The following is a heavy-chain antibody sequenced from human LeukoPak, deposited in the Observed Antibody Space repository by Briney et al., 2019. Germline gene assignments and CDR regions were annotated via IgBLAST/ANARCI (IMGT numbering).Heavy chain of an antibody. CDR3: ARAGGYDFWSGNYYYYYMDV. V-gene: IGHV1-2*02. J-gene: IGHJ6*03. CDR1: GYTFTGYY. Sequence: ASVKVSCKASGYTFTGYYMHWVRQAPGQGLEWMGWINPRSGGTNYAQKFQGRVTMTRDTSISTAYMELSRLRSDDTAVYYCARAGGYDFWSGNYYYYYMDVWGKGTTVTVSS. CDR2: INPRSGGT. D-gene: IGHD3-3*01.